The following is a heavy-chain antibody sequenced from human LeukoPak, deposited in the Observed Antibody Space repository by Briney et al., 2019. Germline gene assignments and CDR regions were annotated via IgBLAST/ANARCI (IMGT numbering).Heavy chain of an antibody. CDR2: IYSGGST. V-gene: IGHV3-66*01. Sequence: PGGSLRLSCAASGFTFSSYAVSWVRQAPGKGLEWVSVIYSGGSTYYADSVKGRFTISRDNSKNTLYLQMNSQRAEDTAVYYCARAVAGTWGGAYYYYMDVWGKGTTVTISS. CDR1: GFTFSSYA. CDR3: ARAVAGTWGGAYYYYMDV. J-gene: IGHJ6*03. D-gene: IGHD6-19*01.